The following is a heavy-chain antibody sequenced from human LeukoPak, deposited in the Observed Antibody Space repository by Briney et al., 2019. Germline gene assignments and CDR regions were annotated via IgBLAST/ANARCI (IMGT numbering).Heavy chain of an antibody. CDR2: INHSGST. CDR1: GGSFSGYY. CDR3: ARGFITMVRGVNYYYYYMDV. D-gene: IGHD3-10*01. V-gene: IGHV4-34*01. Sequence: PSETLSLTCAVYGGSFSGYYWSWIRQPPGKGLEWIGEINHSGSTNYNPSLKSRVTISVDTSKNQFSLKLSSVTAADTAVYYCARGFITMVRGVNYYYYYMDVWGKGTTVTISS. J-gene: IGHJ6*03.